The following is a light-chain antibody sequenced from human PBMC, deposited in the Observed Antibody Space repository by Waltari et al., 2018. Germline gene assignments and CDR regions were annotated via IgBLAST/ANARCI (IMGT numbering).Light chain of an antibody. Sequence: QSVLTQPPSASGTPGQRVTLSCPVISSNIGSNTVNWYQQVPGAAPKLLIYSNHQRPSGVPARCSGSKSATSASLAISGLQSEDESYFYCATWDDSLNGWVFGGGTKVTVL. CDR3: ATWDDSLNGWV. J-gene: IGLJ3*02. CDR2: SNH. V-gene: IGLV1-44*01. CDR1: SSNIGSNT.